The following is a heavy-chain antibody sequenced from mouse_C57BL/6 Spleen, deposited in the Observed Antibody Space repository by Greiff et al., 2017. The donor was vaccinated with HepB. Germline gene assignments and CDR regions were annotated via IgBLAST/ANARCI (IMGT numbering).Heavy chain of an antibody. V-gene: IGHV1-76*01. Sequence: QVHVKQSGAELVRPGASVKLSCKASGYTFTDYYINWVKQRPGQGLEWIARIYPGSGNTYYNEKFKGKATLTAEKSSSTAYMQLSSLTSEDSAVYFCAREGSNYDRYFDYWGQGTTLTVSS. CDR1: GYTFTDYY. J-gene: IGHJ2*01. CDR3: AREGSNYDRYFDY. D-gene: IGHD2-5*01. CDR2: IYPGSGNT.